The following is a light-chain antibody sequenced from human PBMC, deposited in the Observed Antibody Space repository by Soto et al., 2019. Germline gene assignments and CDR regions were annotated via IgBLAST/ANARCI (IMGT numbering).Light chain of an antibody. V-gene: IGKV3D-20*01. CDR3: QQYGSLPLT. J-gene: IGKJ4*01. CDR1: QSVSSRY. Sequence: ELVLTQSPGALSLPPGESATLCCGSSQSVSSRYLAWYQQKPGLTNRIIIYDAYNRATGIPDRFSGSGSGTDFTLTIRRMEPEDFAVYYCQQYGSLPLTFGGGTKVDIK. CDR2: DAY.